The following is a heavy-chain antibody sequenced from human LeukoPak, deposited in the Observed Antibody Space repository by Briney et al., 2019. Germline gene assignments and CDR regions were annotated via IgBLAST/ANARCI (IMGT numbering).Heavy chain of an antibody. Sequence: PGRSLRLSCAASGFTFSSYAMHWVRQAPGKGLEWVAVISYDGSNKYCADSVKGRFTISRDNSKNTLYLQMNSLRAEDTAVYYCARVRIVAGREQGFDYWGQGTLVTVSS. CDR3: ARVRIVAGREQGFDY. CDR2: ISYDGSNK. J-gene: IGHJ4*02. V-gene: IGHV3-30-3*01. CDR1: GFTFSSYA. D-gene: IGHD6-19*01.